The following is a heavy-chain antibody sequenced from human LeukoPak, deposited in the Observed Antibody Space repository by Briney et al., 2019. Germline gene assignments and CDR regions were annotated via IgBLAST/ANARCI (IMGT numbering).Heavy chain of an antibody. CDR1: GGSISSSSYY. V-gene: IGHV4-39*07. J-gene: IGHJ4*02. CDR3: ARDERGSGWCPFDY. D-gene: IGHD6-19*01. CDR2: IYYSGST. Sequence: SETLSLTCTVSGGSISSSSYYWGWIRQPPGKGLEWIGSIYYSGSTYYNPSLKSRVTISVDTSKNQFSLKLSSVTAADTAVYYCARDERGSGWCPFDYWGQGTLVTVSS.